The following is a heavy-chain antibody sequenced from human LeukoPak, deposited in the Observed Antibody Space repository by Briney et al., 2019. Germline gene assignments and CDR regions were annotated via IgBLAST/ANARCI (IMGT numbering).Heavy chain of an antibody. D-gene: IGHD6-13*01. J-gene: IGHJ4*02. Sequence: GGSLRLSCAASGFTFSSYSMNWVRQAPGKGLEWVSSISSSSSYIYYADSVKGRFTISRDNAKNSLYLQMNSLRAEDTAVYYCARDGHSGYSRRHDYWGQGTLVTVSS. CDR2: ISSSSSYI. CDR3: ARDGHSGYSRRHDY. V-gene: IGHV3-21*01. CDR1: GFTFSSYS.